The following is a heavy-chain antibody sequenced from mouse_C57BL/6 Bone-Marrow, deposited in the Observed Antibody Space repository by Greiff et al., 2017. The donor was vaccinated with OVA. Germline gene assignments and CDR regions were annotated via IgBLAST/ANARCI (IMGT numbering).Heavy chain of an antibody. D-gene: IGHD2-4*01. Sequence: VKLMESGPGLVQPSQSLSITCTVSGFSLTSYGVHWVRQSPGKGLEWLGVIWSGGSTDYNAAFISRLSISKDNSKSQVFFKMNSLQADDTAIYYCARKGLRGPYAMDYWGQGTSVTVSS. J-gene: IGHJ4*01. CDR1: GFSLTSYG. V-gene: IGHV2-2*01. CDR3: ARKGLRGPYAMDY. CDR2: IWSGGST.